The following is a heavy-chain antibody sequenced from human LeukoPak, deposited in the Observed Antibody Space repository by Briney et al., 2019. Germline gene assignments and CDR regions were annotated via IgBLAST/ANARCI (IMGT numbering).Heavy chain of an antibody. J-gene: IGHJ4*02. Sequence: PSETLSLTCTVSGGSISSSSYYWGWIRQPPGKGLEWIGSIYYSGSTYYNPSLKGRVTISVDTSKNQFSLKLSSVTAADTAVYYCARRPRRDGYNYRDYWGQGTLVTVSS. CDR3: ARRPRRDGYNYRDY. CDR2: IYYSGST. V-gene: IGHV4-39*01. D-gene: IGHD5-24*01. CDR1: GGSISSSSYY.